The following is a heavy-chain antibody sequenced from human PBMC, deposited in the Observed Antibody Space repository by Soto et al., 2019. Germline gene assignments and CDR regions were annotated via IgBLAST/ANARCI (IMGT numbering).Heavy chain of an antibody. J-gene: IGHJ6*02. D-gene: IGHD3-3*01. CDR2: INPNSGGT. V-gene: IGHV1-2*02. Sequence: WASVKVSCKASGYTFTGYYMHWVRQAPGQGLEWMGWINPNSGGTNYAQKFQGRVTMTRDTSISTAYMELSRLRSDDTAVYYCAILDDPYYYYGMDVWGQGTTVTVSS. CDR3: AILDDPYYYYGMDV. CDR1: GYTFTGYY.